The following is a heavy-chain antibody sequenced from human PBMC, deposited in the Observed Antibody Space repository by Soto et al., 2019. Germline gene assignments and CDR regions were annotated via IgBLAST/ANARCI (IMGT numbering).Heavy chain of an antibody. CDR1: GGSISSCY. J-gene: IGHJ6*02. V-gene: IGHV4-59*01. CDR2: IYYSGST. D-gene: IGHD6-13*01. Sequence: SETLSLTCTVSGGSISSCYWSWIRQPPGKGLEWIGYIYYSGSTNYNPSLKSRVTISVDTSKNQFSLKLSSVTAADTAVYYCARYGLGSSSWYGGYYYGMDVWGQGTTVTVSS. CDR3: ARYGLGSSSWYGGYYYGMDV.